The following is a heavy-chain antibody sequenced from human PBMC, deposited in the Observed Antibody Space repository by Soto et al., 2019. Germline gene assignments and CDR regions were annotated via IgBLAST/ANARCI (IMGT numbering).Heavy chain of an antibody. CDR1: GYTFSSYA. J-gene: IGHJ4*02. D-gene: IGHD3-22*01. CDR2: IIPIFGTA. CDR3: ASSSGYHSYYFDY. Sequence: ASVKVSCKASGYTFSSYAMHWVRQAPGQGLEWMGGIIPIFGTANYAQKFQGRVTSTADESTSTAYMELSSLRSEDTAVYYCASSSGYHSYYFDYWGQGTLVTVSS. V-gene: IGHV1-69*13.